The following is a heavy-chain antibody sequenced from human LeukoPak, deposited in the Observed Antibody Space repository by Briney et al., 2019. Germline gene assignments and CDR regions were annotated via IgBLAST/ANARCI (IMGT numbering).Heavy chain of an antibody. Sequence: GASEKVSCKPSGYTFISNYIHLLRQSPGQRLEWMGGINPNSGGTNYAQKFQGRVTMTRDTPISTASIELRRLRSDDTAVYYCARGGILRFKDWGQGTLVTASS. V-gene: IGHV1-2*02. CDR2: INPNSGGT. CDR3: ARGGILRFKD. CDR1: GYTFISNY. J-gene: IGHJ1*01. D-gene: IGHD1-26*01.